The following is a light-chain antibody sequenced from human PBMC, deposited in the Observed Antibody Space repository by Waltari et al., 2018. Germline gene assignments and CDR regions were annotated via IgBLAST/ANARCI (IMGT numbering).Light chain of an antibody. J-gene: IGLJ1*01. Sequence: QSALTQPRSVSGSPGQSVTISCTGTSGDVGGYNFVSWYQQHPGKAPKLIIYDVTKRPSGVPDPFSCSKAGNTASLTISGLQAEDEADYYCCSYTGVYLYVFGTGTKVTVL. V-gene: IGLV2-11*01. CDR1: SGDVGGYNF. CDR3: CSYTGVYLYV. CDR2: DVT.